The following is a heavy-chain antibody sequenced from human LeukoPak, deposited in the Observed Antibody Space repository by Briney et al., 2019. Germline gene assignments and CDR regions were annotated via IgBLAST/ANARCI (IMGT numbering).Heavy chain of an antibody. CDR2: IYYSGST. Sequence: SETLSLTCTVSGGSISSGDYYWSWIRQPPGKGLEWIGYIYYSGSTYYNPSLKSRVTISVDTSKNQFSLKLSSVTAADTAVYYCARVPVAGPFPFDYWGQGTLVTVSS. CDR3: ARVPVAGPFPFDY. CDR1: GGSISSGDYY. J-gene: IGHJ4*02. V-gene: IGHV4-30-4*01. D-gene: IGHD6-19*01.